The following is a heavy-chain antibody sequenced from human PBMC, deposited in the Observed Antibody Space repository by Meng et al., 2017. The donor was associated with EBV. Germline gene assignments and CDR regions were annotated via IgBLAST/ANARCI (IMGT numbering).Heavy chain of an antibody. CDR1: VAPFRYYA. V-gene: IGHV1-69*01. J-gene: IGHJ4*02. CDR2: FLPRLGAP. D-gene: IGHD3-10*01. CDR3: ASESGRGYTPDY. Sequence: QVRLVGDWAEGKKPGCSVKVSCKTSVAPFRYYAISWVRQAPGQGLEWLGGFLPRLGAPNYAQKFHGRVKITADESTSTHYMDLSSLRSEDTAIYYCASESGRGYTPDYWGQGTLVTVSS.